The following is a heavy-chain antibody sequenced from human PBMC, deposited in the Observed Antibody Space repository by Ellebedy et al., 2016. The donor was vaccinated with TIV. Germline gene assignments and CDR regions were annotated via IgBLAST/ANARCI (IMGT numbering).Heavy chain of an antibody. V-gene: IGHV3-11*06. CDR3: ARNSRENFWSGYSYFDY. CDR2: ISSSSSYT. Sequence: GESLKISCAASGFTFSDYYMSWIRQAPGKGLEWVSYISSSSSYTNYADSVKGRFTISRDNAKNSLYLQMNSLRAEDTAVYYCARNSRENFWSGYSYFDYWGQGTLVTVSS. CDR1: GFTFSDYY. D-gene: IGHD3-3*01. J-gene: IGHJ4*02.